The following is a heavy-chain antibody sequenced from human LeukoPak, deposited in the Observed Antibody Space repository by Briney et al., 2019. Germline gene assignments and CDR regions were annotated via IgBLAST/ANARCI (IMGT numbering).Heavy chain of an antibody. CDR3: EGRGYSGYDYGIDY. CDR2: FDPEDGET. D-gene: IGHD5-12*01. J-gene: IGHJ4*02. V-gene: IGHV1-24*01. CDR1: GYTLTELS. Sequence: ASVKVSFKVSGYTLTELSMHWVRQAPGKGLEWMGGFDPEDGETIYAQKFQGRVTMTEDTSTDTAYMELSSLRSEDTAVYYCEGRGYSGYDYGIDYWGQGTLVTVSS.